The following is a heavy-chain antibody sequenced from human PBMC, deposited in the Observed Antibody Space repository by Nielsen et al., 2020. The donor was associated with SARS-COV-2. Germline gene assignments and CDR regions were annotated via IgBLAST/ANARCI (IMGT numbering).Heavy chain of an antibody. CDR1: GFTFSSYA. CDR3: AKDPWGSGSYNWFDP. V-gene: IGHV3-23*01. Sequence: GGSLRLSCAASGFTFSSYAMSWVRQAPGKGLEWVSAISGSGGSTYYADSVKGRFTISRDNSKNTLYLQMNSLRAEDTAVYYCAKDPWGSGSYNWFDPWGQGTLVTVSS. CDR2: ISGSGGST. J-gene: IGHJ5*02. D-gene: IGHD3-10*01.